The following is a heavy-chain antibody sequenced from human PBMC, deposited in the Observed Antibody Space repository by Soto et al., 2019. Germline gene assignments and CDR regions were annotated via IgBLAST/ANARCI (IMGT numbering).Heavy chain of an antibody. CDR1: GFTFSSYA. CDR2: ISYDGSNK. V-gene: IGHV3-30-3*01. Sequence: QVQLVKSGGGVVQPGRSLRLSCAASGFTFSSYAMHWVRQAPGKGLEWVAVISYDGSNKYYADSVKGRFTISRDNSKNTLYLQMNSLRAEDTAVYYCAREEGSGYLDYWGQGTLVTVSS. D-gene: IGHD3-3*01. CDR3: AREEGSGYLDY. J-gene: IGHJ4*02.